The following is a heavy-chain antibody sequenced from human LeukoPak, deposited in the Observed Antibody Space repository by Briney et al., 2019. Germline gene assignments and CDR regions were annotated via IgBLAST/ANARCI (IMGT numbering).Heavy chain of an antibody. D-gene: IGHD3-3*01. J-gene: IGHJ4*02. CDR1: GFTFSSYA. Sequence: PGGSLRLSCAASGFTFSSYAMSWVRQAPGKGLEWVSAISGSGGSTYYADSVKGRFTISRDNSKNTLYLQMNSLRAEDTAVYYCAKARVITIVVVVIMEFDYWGQGTLVTVSS. CDR2: ISGSGGST. V-gene: IGHV3-23*01. CDR3: AKARVITIVVVVIMEFDY.